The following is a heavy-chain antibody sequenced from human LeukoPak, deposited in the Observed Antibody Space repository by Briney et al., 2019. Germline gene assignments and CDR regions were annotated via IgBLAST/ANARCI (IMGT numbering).Heavy chain of an antibody. CDR2: ISSSGSTI. Sequence: GGSLRLSCAASGFTVSSNYMSWVRQAPGKGLEWVSYISSSGSTIYYADSVKGRFTISRDNAKNSLYLQMNSLRAEDTAVYYCARVKSVATIINYYMDVWGKGTTVTVSS. CDR1: GFTVSSNY. V-gene: IGHV3-11*04. CDR3: ARVKSVATIINYYMDV. D-gene: IGHD5-12*01. J-gene: IGHJ6*03.